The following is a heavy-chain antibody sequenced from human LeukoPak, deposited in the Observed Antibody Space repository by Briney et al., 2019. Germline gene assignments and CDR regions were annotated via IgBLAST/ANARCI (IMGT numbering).Heavy chain of an antibody. CDR3: VRGMGVSMLYYFDY. J-gene: IGHJ4*02. D-gene: IGHD3-10*01. V-gene: IGHV3-66*02. CDR1: GLSVSSNY. CDR2: IYSDGST. Sequence: GGSLRLSCGASGLSVSSNYMSWVRQAPGKGLEWVSVIYSDGSTYYADSVKGRFTISRDDSKNTLYLQMNSLRVEDTAVYYCVRGMGVSMLYYFDYWGQGTLVTVSS.